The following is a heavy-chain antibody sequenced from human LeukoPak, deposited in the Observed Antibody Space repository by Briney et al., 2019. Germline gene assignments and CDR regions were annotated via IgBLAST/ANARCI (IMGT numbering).Heavy chain of an antibody. Sequence: PSETLSHTCAVYGGSFSGYYWSWIRQPPGKGLEWIGEINHSGSTNYNPSLKSRVTISVDTSKNQFSLKLSSVTAADTAVYYCARGLYCSSTSCRRFDPWGQGTLVTVSS. D-gene: IGHD2-2*01. CDR1: GGSFSGYY. CDR3: ARGLYCSSTSCRRFDP. J-gene: IGHJ5*02. V-gene: IGHV4-34*01. CDR2: INHSGST.